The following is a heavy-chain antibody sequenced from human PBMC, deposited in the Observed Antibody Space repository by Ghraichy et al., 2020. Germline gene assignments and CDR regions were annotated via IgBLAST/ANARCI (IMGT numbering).Heavy chain of an antibody. Sequence: ASVKCSCKASGYTFNGYFIHWVRQAPGQGLEWMGRINPNSGGTNYSQKFQVRVTMTRDTSISTAYMELSRLESDDTAVYYCARTSSTSLYGMDVWGQGTTVTVSS. CDR3: ARTSSTSLYGMDV. CDR1: GYTFNGYF. CDR2: INPNSGGT. V-gene: IGHV1-2*06. J-gene: IGHJ6*02. D-gene: IGHD2-2*01.